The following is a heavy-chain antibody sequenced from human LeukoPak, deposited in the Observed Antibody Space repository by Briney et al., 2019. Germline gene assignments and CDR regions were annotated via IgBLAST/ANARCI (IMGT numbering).Heavy chain of an antibody. J-gene: IGHJ4*02. Sequence: GGSLRLSCAASGFTFSNAWMSWVRQAPGKGLEWVGRIKSKTDGGTTDYAAPVKGRFTISRDDSKNTLYLQMNSLKTEDTAVYYCTTVGLDSSGWYEENYWGQGTLVTVSS. V-gene: IGHV3-15*01. CDR2: IKSKTDGGTT. CDR3: TTVGLDSSGWYEENY. CDR1: GFTFSNAW. D-gene: IGHD6-19*01.